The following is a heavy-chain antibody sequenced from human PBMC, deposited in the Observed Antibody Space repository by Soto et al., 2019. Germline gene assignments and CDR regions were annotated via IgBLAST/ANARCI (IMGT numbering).Heavy chain of an antibody. V-gene: IGHV1-69*01. CDR1: GGTFSSYA. Sequence: QVQLVQSGAEVKKPGSSVKVSCKASGGTFSSYAITWVRQAPGQGLEWMGRIIPIFGTANYNQKFQGRVTITADESTSTAYMELSSLRSEDTAVYYCARNAYSTTFYYSGMDVWGQGTTVNVSS. CDR3: ARNAYSTTFYYSGMDV. D-gene: IGHD6-13*01. CDR2: IIPIFGTA. J-gene: IGHJ6*02.